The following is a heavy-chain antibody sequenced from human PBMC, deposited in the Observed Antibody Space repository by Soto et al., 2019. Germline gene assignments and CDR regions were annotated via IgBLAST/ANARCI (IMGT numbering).Heavy chain of an antibody. J-gene: IGHJ6*02. CDR3: ASGRGRYCPSTSCPKGSYYGMDV. V-gene: IGHV4-4*07. D-gene: IGHD2-2*01. CDR1: GGSISSYY. CDR2: IYASGST. Sequence: SETLSLTCTVSGGSISSYYGTWIRQPAGQGLEWIGRIYASGSTNYNPSLKSRVTMSVDTSKNQCFLKLSSVTPADTAVYYCASGRGRYCPSTSCPKGSYYGMDVWGQGTTVTVSS.